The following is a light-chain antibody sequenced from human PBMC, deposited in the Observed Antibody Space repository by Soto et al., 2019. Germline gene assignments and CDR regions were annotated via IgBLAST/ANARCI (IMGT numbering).Light chain of an antibody. CDR1: QSVRRSY. J-gene: IGKJ2*01. CDR3: QQYGSSTGYT. Sequence: EIVLTQSPGTLSLSPGERATLSCRASQSVRRSYLAWYQQRPGQAPRLLIYGASSRATGIPDRFSGDGSGTDFTLTISRLEPEDFEVYYCQQYGSSTGYTFGQGTKQEIK. V-gene: IGKV3-20*01. CDR2: GAS.